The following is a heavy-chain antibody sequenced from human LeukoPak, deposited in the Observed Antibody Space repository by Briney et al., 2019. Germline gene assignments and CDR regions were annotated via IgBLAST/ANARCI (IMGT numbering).Heavy chain of an antibody. Sequence: PSETLSLTCIVSGDSISSYYWSWIRQPAGKGLEWIGHIYTSGSTNYNPSLKSRVTMSVDTSKNQCSLKLSPIPAADTAVYYCARDRGWSYGSGTLFWYFDLWGRGTLVTVSS. V-gene: IGHV4-4*07. CDR1: GDSISSYY. D-gene: IGHD3-10*01. CDR2: IYTSGST. J-gene: IGHJ2*01. CDR3: ARDRGWSYGSGTLFWYFDL.